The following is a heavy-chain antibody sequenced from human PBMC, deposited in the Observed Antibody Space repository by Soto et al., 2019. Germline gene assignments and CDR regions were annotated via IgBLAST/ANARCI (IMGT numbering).Heavy chain of an antibody. J-gene: IGHJ4*02. D-gene: IGHD2-2*01. CDR3: ARGGYCSSTSCPFDY. CDR2: IYYSGST. V-gene: IGHV4-31*11. Sequence: SESLSLTCAVSGGSMSSGGYCWSWIRQHPGKGLEWIGYIYYSGSTYYNPSLKSRVTISVDTSKNQFSLKLSSVTAADTAVYYCARGGYCSSTSCPFDYWGQGTLVTVSS. CDR1: GGSMSSGGYC.